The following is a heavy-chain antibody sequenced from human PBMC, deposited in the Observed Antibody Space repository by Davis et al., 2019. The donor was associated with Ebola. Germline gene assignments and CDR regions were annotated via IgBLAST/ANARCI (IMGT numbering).Heavy chain of an antibody. D-gene: IGHD5-24*01. J-gene: IGHJ4*02. CDR3: ARGGGRDGDNYGDY. CDR1: GYTFTSYD. Sequence: AASVKVSCKASGYTFTSYDINWVRQATGQGLEWMGWMNPNSGNTGYAQKFQGRVTMTRNTSISTAYMELSSLRSEDTAVYYCARGGGRDGDNYGDYWGQGTLVTVSS. V-gene: IGHV1-8*01. CDR2: MNPNSGNT.